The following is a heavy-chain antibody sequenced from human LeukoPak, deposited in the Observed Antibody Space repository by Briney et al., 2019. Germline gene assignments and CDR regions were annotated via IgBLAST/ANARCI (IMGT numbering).Heavy chain of an antibody. J-gene: IGHJ6*02. CDR1: GFTFSSYG. CDR3: AKDRGSSSSSYYPTNYYYYGMDV. D-gene: IGHD6-13*01. V-gene: IGHV3-30*18. Sequence: GGSLRLSCAASGFTFSSYGMHWVRQAPGKGLEWVAVISYDGSNKYYADSVKGRFTISRDNSKNTLYLQMNSLRAEDTAVYYCAKDRGSSSSSYYPTNYYYYGMDVWGQGTTVTVSS. CDR2: ISYDGSNK.